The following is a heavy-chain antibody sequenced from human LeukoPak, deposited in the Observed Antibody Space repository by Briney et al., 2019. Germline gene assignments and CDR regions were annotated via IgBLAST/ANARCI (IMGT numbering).Heavy chain of an antibody. CDR1: GYTFTGYY. Sequence: GAPVKVSCKASGYTFTGYYMHWVRQAPGQGLEWMGWINPNSGGTNYAQKFQGRVTMTRDTSISTAYMELSRLDSADTAVYYCARGRFIVASAFDYWGQGTLVTVSS. V-gene: IGHV1-2*02. CDR2: INPNSGGT. CDR3: ARGRFIVASAFDY. J-gene: IGHJ4*02. D-gene: IGHD3-22*01.